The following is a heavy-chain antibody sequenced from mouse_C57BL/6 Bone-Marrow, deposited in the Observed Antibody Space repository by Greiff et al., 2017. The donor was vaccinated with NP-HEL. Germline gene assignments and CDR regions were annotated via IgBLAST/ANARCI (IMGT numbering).Heavy chain of an antibody. CDR2: IYPGNSDT. CDR1: GYTFTSYW. Sequence: VHVKQSGTVLARPGASVKMSCKTSGYTFTSYWMHWVKQRPGQGLEWIGAIYPGNSDTSYNQKFKGKAKLTAVTSASTAYMELSSLTNEDSAVYYCTRDGSSWKGCFDYWGQGTTLTVSS. CDR3: TRDGSSWKGCFDY. J-gene: IGHJ2*01. D-gene: IGHD1-1*01. V-gene: IGHV1-5*01.